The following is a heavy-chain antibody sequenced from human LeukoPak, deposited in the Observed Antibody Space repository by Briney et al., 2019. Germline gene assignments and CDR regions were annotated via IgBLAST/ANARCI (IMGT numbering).Heavy chain of an antibody. D-gene: IGHD5-12*01. Sequence: ASVKVSCKASGYTFTGYYMHWVRQAPGQGLEWMGWINPNSGSTNYAQKFQGRVTMTRDTSISTAYMELSRLRSDDTAVYYCARGLVATMRGYYYYMDVWGKGTTVTVSS. CDR1: GYTFTGYY. V-gene: IGHV1-2*02. J-gene: IGHJ6*03. CDR2: INPNSGST. CDR3: ARGLVATMRGYYYYMDV.